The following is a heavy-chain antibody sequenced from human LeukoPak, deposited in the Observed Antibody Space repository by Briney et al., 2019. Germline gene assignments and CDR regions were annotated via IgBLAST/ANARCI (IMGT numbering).Heavy chain of an antibody. CDR1: VYTFTSYD. J-gene: IGHJ6*03. CDR2: MNPKRGNT. CDR3: ARGISAWYQLLSYYYYYMAV. V-gene: IGHV1-8*01. Sequence: AGSVKVSCKASVYTFTSYDINWGRQATGQGLEWMGWMNPKRGNTGYAQRYQGRVTMTRTTSISTAYLELRSLTSEDTAVCYCARGISAWYQLLSYYYYYMAVWGKGTTVTVSS. D-gene: IGHD2-2*01.